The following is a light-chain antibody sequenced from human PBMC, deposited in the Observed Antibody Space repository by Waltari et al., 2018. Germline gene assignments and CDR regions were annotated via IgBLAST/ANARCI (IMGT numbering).Light chain of an antibody. CDR1: QNINNW. V-gene: IGKV1-5*03. Sequence: DNKMTQSPSTLSASVGARVTITCRASQNINNWLAWYQQKPGKAPKLLIYKASSLESGVPSRFSGSGFGTEFTLTISSLQPDDFATYYCQQFKSYLWTFGQGTKVEI. CDR3: QQFKSYLWT. CDR2: KAS. J-gene: IGKJ1*01.